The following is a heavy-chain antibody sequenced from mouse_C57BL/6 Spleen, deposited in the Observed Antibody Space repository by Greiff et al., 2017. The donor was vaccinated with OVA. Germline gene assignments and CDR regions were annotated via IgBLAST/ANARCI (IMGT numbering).Heavy chain of an antibody. J-gene: IGHJ2*01. CDR2: IYPGDGDT. V-gene: IGHV1-82*01. D-gene: IGHD1-1*01. CDR1: GYAFSSSW. Sequence: QVQLKESGPELVKPGASVKISCKASGYAFSSSWMNWVKQRPGKGLEWIGRIYPGDGDTNYNGKFKGKATLTADKSSSTAYMQLSSLTSEDSAVYFCASERAFITTVVHFDYWGQGTTLTVSS. CDR3: ASERAFITTVVHFDY.